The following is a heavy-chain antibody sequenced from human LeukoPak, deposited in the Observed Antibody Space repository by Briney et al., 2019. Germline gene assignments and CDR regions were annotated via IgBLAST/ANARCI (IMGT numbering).Heavy chain of an antibody. CDR3: ARDHPYCSGGTCYPRFFDY. CDR1: GGTFSSYA. J-gene: IGHJ4*02. V-gene: IGHV1-69*13. Sequence: ASVKVSCKASGGTFSSYAISWVRQAPGQGLEWMGGIVPIYGTTNYAQKFQDRVTITADESTTTVYMELSSLRSDDTAVYYCARDHPYCSGGTCYPRFFDYWGQGTLVTVSS. D-gene: IGHD2-15*01. CDR2: IVPIYGTT.